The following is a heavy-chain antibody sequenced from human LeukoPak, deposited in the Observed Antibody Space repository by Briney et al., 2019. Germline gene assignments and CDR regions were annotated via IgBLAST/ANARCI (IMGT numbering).Heavy chain of an antibody. CDR1: GFTFSSYG. V-gene: IGHV3-30*18. J-gene: IGHJ4*02. CDR3: AKDWSSDY. Sequence: PGGSLRLSCAASGFTFSSYGMHWVRQAPGKGLEWVAVISYAGSNKYYAHSLKGRFTISRDNTKNTLYLQMNSLRAEETALYYCAKDWSSDYWGQGTLVTVSS. CDR2: ISYAGSNK.